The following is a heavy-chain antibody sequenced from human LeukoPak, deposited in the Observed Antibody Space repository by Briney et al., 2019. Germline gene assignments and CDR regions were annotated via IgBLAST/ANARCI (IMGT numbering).Heavy chain of an antibody. CDR3: ARDGYGYFFPNSYYYLDV. CDR2: INPNSGNT. Sequence: GASVKVSFKASGYTFTTYDINWVRQATGQGLEWMGWINPNSGNTDFAQKFQGRVTMTTNTSISTAYMELSSLRSDDTAVYYCARDGYGYFFPNSYYYLDVWGKGTTVTVSS. CDR1: GYTFTTYD. V-gene: IGHV1-8*01. J-gene: IGHJ6*03. D-gene: IGHD5-18*01.